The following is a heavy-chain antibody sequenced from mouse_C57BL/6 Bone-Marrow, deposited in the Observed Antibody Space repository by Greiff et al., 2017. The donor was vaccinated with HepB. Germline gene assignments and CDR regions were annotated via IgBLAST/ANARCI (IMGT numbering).Heavy chain of an antibody. CDR1: GYAFSSYW. V-gene: IGHV1-80*01. D-gene: IGHD1-1*01. J-gene: IGHJ1*03. CDR2: IYPGDGDT. Sequence: QVQLQQSGAELVKPGASVKISCKASGYAFSSYWMNWVKQRPGKGLEWIGQIYPGDGDTNYNGKFKGKATLTADKSSSTAYMQLSSLTSEDSAVYFCARRTTVRLYWYFDVWGTGTTVTVSS. CDR3: ARRTTVRLYWYFDV.